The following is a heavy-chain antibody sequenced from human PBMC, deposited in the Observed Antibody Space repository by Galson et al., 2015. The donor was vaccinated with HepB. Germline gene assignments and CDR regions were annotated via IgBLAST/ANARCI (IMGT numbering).Heavy chain of an antibody. J-gene: IGHJ4*02. V-gene: IGHV3-23*01. CDR3: AKLSGWSKNFYFDY. Sequence: SLRLSCAASGFTFTSFAMSWVRQAPGKGLEWVSGISGNGGSTDYADSVKGRFTISRDNSKDTLYLQVNSLRVEDTAVYYCAKLSGWSKNFYFDYWGQGTLVTVSS. CDR1: GFTFTSFA. D-gene: IGHD6-19*01. CDR2: ISGNGGST.